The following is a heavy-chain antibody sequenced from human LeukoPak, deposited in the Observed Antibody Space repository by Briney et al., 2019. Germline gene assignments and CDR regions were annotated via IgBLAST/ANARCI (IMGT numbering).Heavy chain of an antibody. V-gene: IGHV3-23*01. Sequence: GGSLRLSCAASGFTSSSYAMSWVRQAPGKGLEWVSAISGSGGSTYCADSVKGRFTISRDNSKNTLYLQMNSLRAEDTAVYYCATTQLYDFWSGYYYFDYWGQGTLVTVSS. D-gene: IGHD3-3*01. CDR2: ISGSGGST. CDR1: GFTSSSYA. J-gene: IGHJ4*02. CDR3: ATTQLYDFWSGYYYFDY.